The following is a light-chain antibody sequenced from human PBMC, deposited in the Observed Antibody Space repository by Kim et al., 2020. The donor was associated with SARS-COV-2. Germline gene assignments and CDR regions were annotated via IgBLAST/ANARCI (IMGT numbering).Light chain of an antibody. V-gene: IGLV3-21*04. CDR3: QVWDSSSDRV. CDR2: YDS. Sequence: SYELTQPPSVSVAPGKTARITCGGNNIGSKSVHWYQQKPGQAPALVIYYDSDRPSGIPERFSGSNSGNTATLTISRVEAGDEADYYCQVWDSSSDRVFGG. CDR1: NIGSKS. J-gene: IGLJ3*02.